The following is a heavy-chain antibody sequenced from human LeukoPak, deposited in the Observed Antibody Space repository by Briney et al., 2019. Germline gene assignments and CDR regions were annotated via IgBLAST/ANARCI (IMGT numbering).Heavy chain of an antibody. J-gene: IGHJ4*02. D-gene: IGHD5-24*01. CDR2: TYYRSKWYN. V-gene: IGHV6-1*01. CDR1: GDSVSTNSAA. Sequence: SQTLSLTCAISGDSVSTNSAAWNWIRQSPSRGLGWLGRTYYRSKWYNDYAVSVKSRITINPDTSKNQFSLQLNSVTPEDTAVYYCARAPRRGGYNFFDYWGQGTLVTVSS. CDR3: ARAPRRGGYNFFDY.